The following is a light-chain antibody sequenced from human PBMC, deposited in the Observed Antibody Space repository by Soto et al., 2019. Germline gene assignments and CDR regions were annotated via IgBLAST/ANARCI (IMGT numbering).Light chain of an antibody. Sequence: EIVLTQSPATLSAFPGDRVTLSCRASQALNTRLAWYQHKPGQAPRLLIYLTSNRSACVPARLSAWRSDTGLNLTISNVEPEDFTGYYCHQRQDLPRPVGQGTNLDIK. CDR3: HQRQDLPRP. J-gene: IGKJ1*01. V-gene: IGKV3D-11*01. CDR2: LTS. CDR1: QALNTR.